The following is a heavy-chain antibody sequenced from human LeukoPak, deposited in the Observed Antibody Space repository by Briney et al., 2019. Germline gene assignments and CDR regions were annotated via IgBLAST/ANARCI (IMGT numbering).Heavy chain of an antibody. CDR1: GYTFTSYY. CDR3: ARVPGYYDSSGYYSRNTYFDY. D-gene: IGHD3-22*01. V-gene: IGHV1-46*01. CDR2: INPSGGST. J-gene: IGHJ4*02. Sequence: GASVKVSCKASGYTFTSYYMHWVRQAPGQGLEWMGIINPSGGSTSYAQKFQGRVTMTRDTSTSTVYMELSSLRSEDTAVYYCARVPGYYDSSGYYSRNTYFDYWGQGTLVTVSS.